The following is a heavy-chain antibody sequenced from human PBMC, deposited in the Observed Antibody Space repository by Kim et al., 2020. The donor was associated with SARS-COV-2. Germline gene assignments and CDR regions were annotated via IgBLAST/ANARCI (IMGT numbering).Heavy chain of an antibody. CDR3: ARIARIYNYYMDV. CDR1: GFTFSTYW. J-gene: IGHJ6*03. CDR2: IRQDGSEK. D-gene: IGHD2-21*01. Sequence: GGSLRLSCAASGFTFSTYWMSWVRRAPGKGLEWVANIRQDGSEKYYVDSMKGRFTISRDNAKNSLYLQMNSLRAEDTAVYYCARIARIYNYYMDVWGKGTTVTVSS. V-gene: IGHV3-7*01.